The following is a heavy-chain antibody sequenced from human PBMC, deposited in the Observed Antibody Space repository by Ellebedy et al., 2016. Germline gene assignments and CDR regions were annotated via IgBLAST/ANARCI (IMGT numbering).Heavy chain of an antibody. V-gene: IGHV3-23*01. CDR3: AKEGRYCGGDCHDYFDY. CDR2: ISGSGGST. Sequence: GESLKISXAASGFTFSSYTMRWVRQAPGKGLEWVSDISGSGGSTYYADSVKGRFTISRDNSKNTLYLQMNSLRAEDTAVYYCAKEGRYCGGDCHDYFDYWGQGTLVTVSS. J-gene: IGHJ4*02. D-gene: IGHD2-21*02. CDR1: GFTFSSYT.